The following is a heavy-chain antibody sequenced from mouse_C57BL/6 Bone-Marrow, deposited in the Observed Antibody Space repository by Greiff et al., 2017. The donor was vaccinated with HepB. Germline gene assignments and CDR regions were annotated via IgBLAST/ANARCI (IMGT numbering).Heavy chain of an antibody. D-gene: IGHD2-14*01. CDR1: GYSITSGYY. V-gene: IGHV3-6*01. J-gene: IGHJ2*01. CDR2: LSDDGSN. CDR3: TRDYYGYDGYFDD. Sequence: EVQLVESGPGLLKPSQSLSLTCSVTGYSITSGYYWNWIRRLPGNKLEWMGYLSDDGSNNYNPPLQNRISITRDTTKNQFILKLNSVTTEDTATYYCTRDYYGYDGYFDDWGKGTTLTVSS.